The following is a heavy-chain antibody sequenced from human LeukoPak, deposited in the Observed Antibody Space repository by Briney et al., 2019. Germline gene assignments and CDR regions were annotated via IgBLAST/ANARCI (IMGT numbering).Heavy chain of an antibody. V-gene: IGHV3-15*01. CDR3: ARGFRYYYDSSGYYYEDYYYYMDV. J-gene: IGHJ6*03. CDR1: GFTFSSYS. CDR2: IKSKTDGGTT. D-gene: IGHD3-22*01. Sequence: GGSLRLSCAASGFTFSSYSMNWVRQAPGKGLEWVGRIKSKTDGGTTDYAAPVKGRFTISRDNAKNSLYLQMNSLRAEDTAVYYCARGFRYYYDSSGYYYEDYYYYMDVWGKGTTVTVSS.